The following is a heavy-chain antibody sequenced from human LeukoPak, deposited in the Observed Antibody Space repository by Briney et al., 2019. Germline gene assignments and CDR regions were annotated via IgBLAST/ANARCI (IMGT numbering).Heavy chain of an antibody. D-gene: IGHD6-13*01. CDR2: VYRGGST. CDR3: ARGGYTTSYYFDC. CDR1: GFTFSSYE. Sequence: PGGSLRLSCAASGFTFSSYEMNWVRQAPGKGLEWVSIVYRGGSTYYADSVKGRFTISRDNSKNTLYLEMNSLRAEDTAIYYCARGGYTTSYYFDCWGQGTLVTVSS. V-gene: IGHV3-53*01. J-gene: IGHJ4*01.